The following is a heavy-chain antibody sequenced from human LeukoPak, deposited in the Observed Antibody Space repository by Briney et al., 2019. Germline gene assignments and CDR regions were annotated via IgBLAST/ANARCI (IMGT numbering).Heavy chain of an antibody. CDR1: GSSISNFY. CDR2: IYYNGST. J-gene: IGHJ6*04. Sequence: SETLSLTCTVSGSSISNFYWAWVRLPPGKALEWIGSIYYNGSTIDNPSLKSRVTMSADSSKSQFSLNLKSVTAADTAVYYCAREFYGYDFGFGMDVWGKGTTVTVSS. CDR3: AREFYGYDFGFGMDV. V-gene: IGHV4-59*01. D-gene: IGHD3-3*01.